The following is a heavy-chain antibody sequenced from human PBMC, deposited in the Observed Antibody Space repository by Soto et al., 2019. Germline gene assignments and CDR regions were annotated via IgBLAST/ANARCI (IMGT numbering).Heavy chain of an antibody. CDR1: GFTLSDYY. CDR3: ARDYGDYSSYYAMDV. J-gene: IGHJ6*02. CDR2: ISGSGGTI. V-gene: IGHV3-11*01. D-gene: IGHD4-17*01. Sequence: LRLSCAASGFTLSDYYMSWIRQAPGKGLEWVSYISGSGGTIYYADSVKGRFTISRDNAKNSLYLQMNSLRADDTAVYYCARDYGDYSSYYAMDVWGQGTTVTVSS.